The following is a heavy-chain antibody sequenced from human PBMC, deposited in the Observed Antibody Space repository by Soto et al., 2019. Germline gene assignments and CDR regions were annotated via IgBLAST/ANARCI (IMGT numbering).Heavy chain of an antibody. CDR2: ISYDGSNK. CDR1: GFTFSSYA. V-gene: IGHV3-30-3*01. J-gene: IGHJ5*02. D-gene: IGHD2-2*01. CDR3: ARPPRPAALYNWFDP. Sequence: QVQLVESGGGVVQPGRSLRLSCAASGFTFSSYAMHWVRQAPGKGLEWVAVISYDGSNKYYADSVKGRFTISRDNSKNTLYLQMNSLRAEDTAVYYCARPPRPAALYNWFDPWGQGTLLTVSS.